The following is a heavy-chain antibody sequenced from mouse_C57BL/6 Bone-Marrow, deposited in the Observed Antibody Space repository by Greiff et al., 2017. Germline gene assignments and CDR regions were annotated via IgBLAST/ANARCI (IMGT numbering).Heavy chain of an antibody. J-gene: IGHJ2*01. D-gene: IGHD2-5*01. CDR3: ARNYSNYDYFDY. CDR2: ISSGSSTI. CDR1: GFTFSDYG. Sequence: EVQLVEPGGGLVKPGGSLKLSCAASGFTFSDYGMHWVRQAPEKGLEWVAYISSGSSTIYYAATVKGRFTISRDNAKNTLSLQMTSLRSGNTAMYYCARNYSNYDYFDYWGQGTTLTVSS. V-gene: IGHV5-17*01.